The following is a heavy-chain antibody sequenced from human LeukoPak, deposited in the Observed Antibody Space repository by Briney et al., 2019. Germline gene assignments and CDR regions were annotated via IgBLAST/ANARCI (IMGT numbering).Heavy chain of an antibody. CDR3: ARVGLGFLERDY. CDR2: INPNSGGT. Sequence: ASVKVSCKASGYTFTGYYMHWVRQAPGQGLEWIGRINPNSGGTNYAQKFQGRVTMARDTSISTAYMELSRLRSDDTAVYYCARVGLGFLERDYWGQGTLVTVSS. V-gene: IGHV1-2*06. D-gene: IGHD3-3*01. CDR1: GYTFTGYY. J-gene: IGHJ4*02.